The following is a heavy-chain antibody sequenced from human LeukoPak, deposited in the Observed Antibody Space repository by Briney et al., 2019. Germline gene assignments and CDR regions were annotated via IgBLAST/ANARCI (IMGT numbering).Heavy chain of an antibody. CDR1: GGSVSSGSYY. CDR3: ARDTPGGFQH. D-gene: IGHD2-15*01. CDR2: IYYSGST. J-gene: IGHJ1*01. Sequence: SETLSLTCTVSGGSVSSGSYYWSWIRQPPGKGLEWIGYIYYSGSTNYNPSPKSRVTISVDTSKNQFSLKLSSVTAADTAVYYCARDTPGGFQHWGQGTLVTVSS. V-gene: IGHV4-61*01.